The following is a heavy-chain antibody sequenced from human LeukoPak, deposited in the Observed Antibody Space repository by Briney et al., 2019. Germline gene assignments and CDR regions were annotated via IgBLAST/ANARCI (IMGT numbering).Heavy chain of an antibody. D-gene: IGHD2-2*01. CDR3: ARDRGLGYCSSTSCYLDY. V-gene: IGHV3-30-3*01. Sequence: GRSLRLSCAASGFTFSSYAMHWVRQAPGKGLEWVAVISYDGSNKYYADSVKGRFTISRDNSKNTLYLQMNSLRAEDTAVYYCARDRGLGYCSSTSCYLDYWGQGTLVTVSS. CDR1: GFTFSSYA. J-gene: IGHJ4*02. CDR2: ISYDGSNK.